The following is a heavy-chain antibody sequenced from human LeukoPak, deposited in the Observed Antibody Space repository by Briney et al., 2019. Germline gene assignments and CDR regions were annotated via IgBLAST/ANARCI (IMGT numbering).Heavy chain of an antibody. D-gene: IGHD3-22*01. CDR1: GYTFTSYD. V-gene: IGHV1-8*01. CDR3: ARGMGSGSYSAAYYFDY. J-gene: IGHJ4*02. CDR2: MNPNSGNT. Sequence: ASVTVSCKASGYTFTSYDFNWVRQATGQGLAWMGWMNPNSGNTGYAQKFQGRVTMTRNTSISTAYMELSSLRSEDTAVYYCARGMGSGSYSAAYYFDYWGQGTLVTVSS.